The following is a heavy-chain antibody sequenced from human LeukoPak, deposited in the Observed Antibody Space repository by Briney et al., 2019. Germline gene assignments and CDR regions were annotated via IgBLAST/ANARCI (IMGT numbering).Heavy chain of an antibody. CDR3: AKNYYASTGYDY. CDR1: RFIFNSNA. Sequence: GGSLRLSCAASRFIFNSNAMTWVRQAPGKGLEWVSAISETGGGTYYADSVKGRFTISRDNSRNTLYLQMNSLRAEDTALYYCAKNYYASTGYDYWGQGTLVTVSS. J-gene: IGHJ4*02. D-gene: IGHD3-22*01. V-gene: IGHV3-23*01. CDR2: ISETGGGT.